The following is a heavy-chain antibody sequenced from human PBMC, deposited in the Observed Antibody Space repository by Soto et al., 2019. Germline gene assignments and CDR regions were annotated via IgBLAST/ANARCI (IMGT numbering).Heavy chain of an antibody. D-gene: IGHD2-2*03. Sequence: QVQLQVSGPGLVKPSETLSLTCTVSGDSISSYSWSWIRQPPGKGLEWIGNIHYNGNTKNSPSLKSRVTMSVDTSKNHVSLMLISVTTADTAVYFCAREGNLGRWIQPLVSWGQGTLVTVSS. J-gene: IGHJ4*02. V-gene: IGHV4-59*01. CDR3: AREGNLGRWIQPLVS. CDR2: IHYNGNT. CDR1: GDSISSYS.